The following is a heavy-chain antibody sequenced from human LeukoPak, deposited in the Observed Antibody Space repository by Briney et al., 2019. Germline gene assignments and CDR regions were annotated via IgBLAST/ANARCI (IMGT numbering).Heavy chain of an antibody. CDR2: VNPSDGST. Sequence: ASVKVSCKASGYTLTSYYMHWVRQAPGQGLQWMGIVNPSDGSTTSAQKFQRTVTMIRDTSTSTVYMKLSSLRSEDTAVYYCATSVASGLLPDYWGQGTLVTVSS. J-gene: IGHJ4*02. CDR1: GYTLTSYY. CDR3: ATSVASGLLPDY. D-gene: IGHD1-26*01. V-gene: IGHV1-46*01.